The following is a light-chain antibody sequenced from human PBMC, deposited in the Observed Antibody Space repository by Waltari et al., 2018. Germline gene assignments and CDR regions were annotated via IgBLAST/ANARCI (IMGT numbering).Light chain of an antibody. V-gene: IGKV1-5*03. CDR2: KAS. Sequence: DIQMTQSPSTLSASVGDRVTITCRASQSISSWLAWYQQKPGKAPKLLIYKASNLESGVPSRFSGSGSVTEFTLTISSLQPDDFAIYYCQQYNGYPTFGQGTKVEIK. CDR1: QSISSW. J-gene: IGKJ1*01. CDR3: QQYNGYPT.